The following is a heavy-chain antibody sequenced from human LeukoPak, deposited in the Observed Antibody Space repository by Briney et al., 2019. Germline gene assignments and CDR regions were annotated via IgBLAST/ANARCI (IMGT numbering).Heavy chain of an antibody. CDR1: GFTFDDYA. J-gene: IGHJ6*03. Sequence: GGSLRLSCAASGFTFDDYAMHWVRQAPGKGLEWVSGISWNSGSIGYADSVKGRFTISRDNAKNSLYLQMNSLRAEDTALYYCAKDTGRFYYYYMDVWGKGTTVTISS. CDR2: ISWNSGSI. CDR3: AKDTGRFYYYYMDV. D-gene: IGHD3-3*01. V-gene: IGHV3-9*01.